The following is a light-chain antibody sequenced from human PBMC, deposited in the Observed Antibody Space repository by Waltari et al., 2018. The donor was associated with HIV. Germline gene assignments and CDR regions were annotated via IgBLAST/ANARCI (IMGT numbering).Light chain of an antibody. CDR2: NND. Sequence: QSVLTQPPSASGTPGQRVTISCSGSYSNIGMYTVNWFQQLPGTAPKLLMYNNDQRPSGVPDRLSGSKSGTSASLAISGLQSEDEADYYCASWEHTLNGPVFGGGTKLTVL. CDR3: ASWEHTLNGPV. CDR1: YSNIGMYT. J-gene: IGLJ3*02. V-gene: IGLV1-44*01.